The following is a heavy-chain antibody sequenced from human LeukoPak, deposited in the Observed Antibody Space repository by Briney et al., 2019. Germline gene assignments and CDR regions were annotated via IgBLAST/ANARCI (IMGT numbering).Heavy chain of an antibody. D-gene: IGHD3-16*01. Sequence: GGSLRLSCAASGFTFSSYEMNWVRQAPGKGLEWVSYISSSGSTIYYADSVKGRFTISRDNAKNSLHLQMNSLRAEDTAVYYCARDYDYVWGSLDYWGQGTLVTVSS. CDR2: ISSSGSTI. V-gene: IGHV3-48*03. J-gene: IGHJ4*02. CDR3: ARDYDYVWGSLDY. CDR1: GFTFSSYE.